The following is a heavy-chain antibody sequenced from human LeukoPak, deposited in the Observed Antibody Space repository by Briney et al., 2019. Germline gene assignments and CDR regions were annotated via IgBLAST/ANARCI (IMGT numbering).Heavy chain of an antibody. V-gene: IGHV3-48*01. J-gene: IGHJ3*02. CDR1: GFTFSVYS. CDR2: ISSTSTTI. Sequence: GGSLRLSCASSGFTFSVYSMNWFRQAPGRGLEWVSYISSTSTTIYYKDSVKGRFTISRDNAKNSLYLHMTSLRVEDTAVYYCVRNDGDDAFDIWGQGTMVTVSS. CDR3: VRNDGDDAFDI. D-gene: IGHD4-17*01.